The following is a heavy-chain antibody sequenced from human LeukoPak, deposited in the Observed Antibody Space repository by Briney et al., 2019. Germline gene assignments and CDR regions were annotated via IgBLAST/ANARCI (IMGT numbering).Heavy chain of an antibody. D-gene: IGHD2-15*01. V-gene: IGHV3-53*01. CDR2: IYDGGNT. CDR3: ARGGASELYYFDY. Sequence: GGSLRLSCAASGFTVISNYMSWVRQAPGKGLEWVSVIYDGGNTYYADSVKGRFTISRDNSKNTLYLQMKSLRAEDTAVYYCARGGASELYYFDYWGQGTLVTVSS. CDR1: GFTVISNY. J-gene: IGHJ4*02.